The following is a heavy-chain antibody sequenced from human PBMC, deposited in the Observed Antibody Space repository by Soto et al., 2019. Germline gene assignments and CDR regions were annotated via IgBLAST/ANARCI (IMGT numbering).Heavy chain of an antibody. V-gene: IGHV1-69*13. D-gene: IGHD4-4*01. Sequence: SVKVSCKASGGTFSNYAINWVRQAPGQGLEWMGGIIPIFATANYAQQFQGRVTITADESTSTAYMELSSLRSEDTAVYYCARDSNFFVQSGGPATYYYYYGMDVWGQGTTVTV. CDR2: IIPIFATA. CDR1: GGTFSNYA. J-gene: IGHJ6*02. CDR3: ARDSNFFVQSGGPATYYYYYGMDV.